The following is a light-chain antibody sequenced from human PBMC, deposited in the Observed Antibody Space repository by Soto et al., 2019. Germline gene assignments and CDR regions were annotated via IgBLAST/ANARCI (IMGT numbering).Light chain of an antibody. J-gene: IGKJ1*01. CDR3: QQSYSTPRT. CDR2: AAS. Sequence: DIQMTQSPSSLSASVGDRVTITCRASQSISSYLNWYQQKPGKAPKLLIYAASSLQSVVPSRFSGSGSGTDFTHAISSLQPEDFATYYCQQSYSTPRTFGHGTKVEIK. V-gene: IGKV1-39*01. CDR1: QSISSY.